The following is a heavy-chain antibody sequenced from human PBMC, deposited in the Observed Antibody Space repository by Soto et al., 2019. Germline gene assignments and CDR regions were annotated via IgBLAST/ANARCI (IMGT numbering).Heavy chain of an antibody. CDR2: IIPMHGIV. D-gene: IGHD2-2*01. Sequence: GASVKVSCKASGGTFSSYTINWVRQAPGQGLEWMGRIIPMHGIVKYAQKFQGRITITADISTGTVYMELSSLTSEDTAVYYCAREACSNFNCWYYFEYWGQGTQVTVSS. CDR1: GGTFSSYT. CDR3: AREACSNFNCWYYFEY. V-gene: IGHV1-69*04. J-gene: IGHJ4*02.